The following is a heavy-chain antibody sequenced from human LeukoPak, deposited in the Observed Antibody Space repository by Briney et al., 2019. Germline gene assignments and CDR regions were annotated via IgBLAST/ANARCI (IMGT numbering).Heavy chain of an antibody. D-gene: IGHD3-3*01. CDR3: ARATKRIPSYDFWSCYGDLFDY. CDR1: GYTFTSYY. J-gene: IGHJ4*02. V-gene: IGHV1-46*01. Sequence: ASVKVSCRASGYTFTSYYMHWVRQAPGQGLEWMGIINPSGGSTSYAQKFQGRVTMTRDTSTSTVYMELSSLRSEDTAVYYCARATKRIPSYDFWSCYGDLFDYWGQGTLVTVSS. CDR2: INPSGGST.